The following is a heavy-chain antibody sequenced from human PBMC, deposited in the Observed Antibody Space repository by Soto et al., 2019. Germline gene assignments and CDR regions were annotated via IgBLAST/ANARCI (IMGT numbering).Heavy chain of an antibody. J-gene: IGHJ4*02. CDR3: AKDFGFVVVPAALAVFDY. CDR1: GFTFSSYA. CDR2: ISSSGANT. Sequence: EVQLLESGGGLVQPGGSLRLSCAASGFTFSSYAMSWVRQAPGKGLGWVSGISSSGANTYYADSVKGRLTISRDNSKNTLYLQMNSLRAEDTAVYFCAKDFGFVVVPAALAVFDYWGQGTLVTVSS. V-gene: IGHV3-23*01. D-gene: IGHD2-2*01.